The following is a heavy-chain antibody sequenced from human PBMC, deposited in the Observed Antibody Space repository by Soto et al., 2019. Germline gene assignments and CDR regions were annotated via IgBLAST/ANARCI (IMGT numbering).Heavy chain of an antibody. V-gene: IGHV3-30*18. J-gene: IGHJ4*02. Sequence: QVQLVESGGGVVQPGRSLRLSCAASGFTFSSYGMHWVRQAPGKGLEWVAVISYDGSNKYYADSVKGRFTISRDNSKNTLYLQMNSLRAEDTAVYYCAKDRFDYWGQGTLATVSS. CDR3: AKDRFDY. CDR2: ISYDGSNK. CDR1: GFTFSSYG.